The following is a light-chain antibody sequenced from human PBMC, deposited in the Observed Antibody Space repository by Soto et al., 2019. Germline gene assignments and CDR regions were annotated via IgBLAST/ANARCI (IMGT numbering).Light chain of an antibody. CDR3: QQREKWPWT. Sequence: EIVLTQSPATLSLSPGERATLSCRASQSIRSNLAWYQHKPGQAPRLLIYDASNRATGIPSRFSGSGAGTDFTLTIRNLEPEDCAFYCWQQREKWPWTFGQGAKVEIK. CDR2: DAS. CDR1: QSIRSN. V-gene: IGKV3-11*01. J-gene: IGKJ1*01.